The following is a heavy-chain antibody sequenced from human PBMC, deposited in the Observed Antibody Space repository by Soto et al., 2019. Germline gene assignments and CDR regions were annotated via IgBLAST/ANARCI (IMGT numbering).Heavy chain of an antibody. CDR3: VRWTRRGDPSGAMAV. CDR2: MNPSTGHT. V-gene: IGHV1-8*01. Sequence: QVQLVQSGTEVKRPGASVRVSCNPSGYTFTSYDINWVRQSTGQGLEYMGWMNPSTGHTGYAQKFQCRVTMTRNIATRTADMELSSLRSEYTAIYHCVRWTRRGDPSGAMAVWGQGTTVNVSS. CDR1: GYTFTSYD. D-gene: IGHD3-10*01. J-gene: IGHJ6*02.